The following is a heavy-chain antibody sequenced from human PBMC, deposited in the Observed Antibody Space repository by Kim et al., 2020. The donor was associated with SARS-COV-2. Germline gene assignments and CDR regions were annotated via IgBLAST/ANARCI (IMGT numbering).Heavy chain of an antibody. V-gene: IGHV3-15*01. Sequence: GGSLRLSCAASGFTFSNAWMSWVRQAPGKGLEWVGRINSKTDGVTTDYSAPGQGRFTISSDDSKDTLYLQINSLKTEGTAVYYCATGRLTWGQGTLVTVSS. CDR3: ATGRLT. D-gene: IGHD7-27*01. CDR2: INSKTDGVTT. J-gene: IGHJ4*02. CDR1: GFTFSNAW.